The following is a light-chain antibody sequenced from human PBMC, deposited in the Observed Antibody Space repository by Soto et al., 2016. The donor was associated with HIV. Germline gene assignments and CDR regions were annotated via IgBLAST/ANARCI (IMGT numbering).Light chain of an antibody. CDR1: QSISTY. J-gene: IGKJ1*01. V-gene: IGKV1-39*01. CDR3: QQSSRTPRT. CDR2: DAS. Sequence: DIQMTQSPSSLSLSIGDRVSITCRASQSISTYVSWYQQIPGRAPKLLIYDASSLHSGVPSRFSGRGSGTDFTLTISSLQHEDLGTYYCQQSSRTPRTFGQGTKVEI.